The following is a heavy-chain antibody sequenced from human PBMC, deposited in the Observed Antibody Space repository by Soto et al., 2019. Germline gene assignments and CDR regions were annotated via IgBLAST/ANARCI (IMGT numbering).Heavy chain of an antibody. J-gene: IGHJ6*02. CDR1: GGSISSGGYS. CDR3: AGSGYYQNSGMDV. V-gene: IGHV4-30-2*01. D-gene: IGHD3-22*01. Sequence: QLQLQESGSGLVKPSQTLSLTCAVSGGSISSGGYSWSWIRQPPGKGLEWIGYIYHSGSTYYNPSLTSRVAISVDRSKNKFTLKLSSVTAADTAVYYFAGSGYYQNSGMDVWCQGTTVTVSS. CDR2: IYHSGST.